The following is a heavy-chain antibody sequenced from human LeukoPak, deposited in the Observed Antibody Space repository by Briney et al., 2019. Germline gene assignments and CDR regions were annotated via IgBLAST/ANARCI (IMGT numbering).Heavy chain of an antibody. Sequence: GGTLRLSCAASGFTFSTYDMYWVRQSPGKGLEYVSAISSNGGSTFYAHSVTGRFIISRDNSKNTLYLQMGSLRAEDMAVYYGARAMYSSGRNWFDPWGQGTLVTVSS. V-gene: IGHV3-64*01. CDR1: GFTFSTYD. J-gene: IGHJ5*02. CDR3: ARAMYSSGRNWFDP. CDR2: ISSNGGST. D-gene: IGHD6-19*01.